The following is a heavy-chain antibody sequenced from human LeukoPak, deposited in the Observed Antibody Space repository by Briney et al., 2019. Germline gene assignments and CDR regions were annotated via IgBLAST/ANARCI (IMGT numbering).Heavy chain of an antibody. CDR1: GFTVSSNY. V-gene: IGHV3-53*01. D-gene: IGHD3-10*01. CDR2: IYSGGST. J-gene: IGHJ4*02. CDR3: ARDQRRFGELLRFDY. Sequence: GGSLRPSCAASGFTVSSNYMSWVRQAPGKGLEWVSVIYSGGSTYYADSVKGRFTISRDNSKNTLYLQMNSLRAEDTAVYYCARDQRRFGELLRFDYWGQGTLVTVSS.